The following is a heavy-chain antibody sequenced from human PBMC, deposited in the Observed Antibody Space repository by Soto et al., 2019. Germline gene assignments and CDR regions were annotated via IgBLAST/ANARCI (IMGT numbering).Heavy chain of an antibody. CDR2: IYHSGST. D-gene: IGHD4-17*01. J-gene: IGHJ4*02. V-gene: IGHV4-30-2*01. CDR1: GGSISSGGYS. Sequence: PSETLSLTCAVSGGSISSGGYSWSWIRQPPGKGLEWIGYIYHSGSTYYNPSLKSRVTISVDRSKNQFSLKLSSVTAADTAVYYCARVFMTTVTYFDYWGQGTLVTVSS. CDR3: ARVFMTTVTYFDY.